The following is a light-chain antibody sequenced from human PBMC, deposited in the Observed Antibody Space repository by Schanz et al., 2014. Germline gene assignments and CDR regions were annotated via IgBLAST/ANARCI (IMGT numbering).Light chain of an antibody. CDR2: GNS. V-gene: IGLV1-40*01. Sequence: QSVLTQPPSVSGAPGQRVTISCTGSSSNIGAGYDVHWYQQLPGTAPKLLIYGNSNRPSGVPDRFSGSKSGTSASLAISGLQSEDEADFYCAAWDDSLNGLLFGGGTKLTVL. J-gene: IGLJ2*01. CDR1: SSNIGAGYD. CDR3: AAWDDSLNGLL.